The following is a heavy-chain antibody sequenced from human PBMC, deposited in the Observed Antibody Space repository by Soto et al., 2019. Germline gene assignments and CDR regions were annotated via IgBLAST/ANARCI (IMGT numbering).Heavy chain of an antibody. CDR1: SDSISRGCYS. CDR2: IYHSGST. Sequence: PSQPRSLACRVASDSISRGCYSWCWIRQPPGKGLEWIGYIYHSGSTYYNPSLKSRVTISVDRSKNQFSLKLSSVTAADTAEYYCARGPPLGYWGQGTLVTVSS. J-gene: IGHJ4*02. CDR3: ARGPPLGY. V-gene: IGHV4-30-2*01.